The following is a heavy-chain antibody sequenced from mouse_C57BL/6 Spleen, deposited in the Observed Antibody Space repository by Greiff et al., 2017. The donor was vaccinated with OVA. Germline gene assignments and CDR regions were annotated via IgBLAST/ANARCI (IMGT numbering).Heavy chain of an antibody. CDR1: GFSFTSYA. V-gene: IGHV2-9-1*01. Sequence: VQRVEPGPGLVAPSQSLSITCTVSGFSFTSYAISWVRQPPGKGLEWLGVIWTGGGSNNNSALISRLSISKDNSKSQVFLKRNSLQTDDTARYYCAGYDYDYSMDYWGQGTSVTVSS. CDR3: AGYDYDYSMDY. J-gene: IGHJ4*01. D-gene: IGHD2-4*01. CDR2: IWTGGGS.